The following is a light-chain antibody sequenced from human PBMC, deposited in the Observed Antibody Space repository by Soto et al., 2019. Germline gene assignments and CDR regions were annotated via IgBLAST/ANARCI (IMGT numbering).Light chain of an antibody. CDR2: AAS. V-gene: IGKV1-39*01. CDR3: QQTYSSLQH. CDR1: QSIEKY. Sequence: DFQMTQSPSPLSASVGSRFTITGRASQSIEKYLNWYQQRPGKAPRLLMSAASGLQSGVPSRFSGSGSGTEFSLTISNVQPEDFATYYCQQTYSSLQHFGQGTRLEIK. J-gene: IGKJ5*01.